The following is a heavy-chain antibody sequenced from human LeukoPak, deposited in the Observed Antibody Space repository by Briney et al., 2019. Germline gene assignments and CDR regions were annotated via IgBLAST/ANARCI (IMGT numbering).Heavy chain of an antibody. CDR2: ISGSGGST. V-gene: IGHV3-23*01. J-gene: IGHJ4*02. CDR1: GFTFSSYA. Sequence: GGSLRLSCAASGFTFSSYAMSWVRQAPGKGLEWVSAISGSGGSTYYADSVKGRFTISRDNSKNTLYLQMNSLRAEDTAVYYCARAEPYCTNGVCYQGDYWGQGTLVTVSS. D-gene: IGHD2-8*01. CDR3: ARAEPYCTNGVCYQGDY.